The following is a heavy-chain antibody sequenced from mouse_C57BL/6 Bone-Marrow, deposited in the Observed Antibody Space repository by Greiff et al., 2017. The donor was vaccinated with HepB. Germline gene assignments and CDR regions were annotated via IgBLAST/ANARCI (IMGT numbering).Heavy chain of an antibody. D-gene: IGHD4-1*01. CDR3: ARSGDWDVDFAY. Sequence: VQLQQSGAELVKPGASVKLSCKASGYTFTSYWMHWVKQRPGQGLEWIGMIHPNSGSTNYNEKFKSKATLTVDKSSSTAYMQLSSLTSEDSAVYYCARSGDWDVDFAYWGQGTLVTVSA. CDR1: GYTFTSYW. J-gene: IGHJ3*01. V-gene: IGHV1-64*01. CDR2: IHPNSGST.